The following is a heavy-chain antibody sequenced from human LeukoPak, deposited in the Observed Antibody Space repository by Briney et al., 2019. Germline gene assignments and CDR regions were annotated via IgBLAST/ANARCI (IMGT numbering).Heavy chain of an antibody. CDR1: GGTFSSYA. Sequence: SVKVSCKASGGTFSSYAISWVRQAPGQGLEWMGGIIPIFGTANYAQKFQGRVTITADESTSTAYMELSSLRSEDTAVYYCARDGNSGSYPDYMDVWGKGTTVTVSS. D-gene: IGHD1-26*01. CDR2: IIPIFGTA. V-gene: IGHV1-69*13. J-gene: IGHJ6*03. CDR3: ARDGNSGSYPDYMDV.